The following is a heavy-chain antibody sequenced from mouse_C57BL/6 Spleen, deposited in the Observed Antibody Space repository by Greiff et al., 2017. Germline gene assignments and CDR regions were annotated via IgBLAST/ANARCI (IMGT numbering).Heavy chain of an antibody. V-gene: IGHV1-55*01. CDR1: GYTFTSYW. Sequence: VQLQQPGAELVKPGASVKMSCKASGYTFTSYWITWVKQRPGQGLEWIGDIYPGSGSTNYNEKFKSKATLTVYTSSSTAYMQLSSLTSEDSAVYYCARNGLYAMDYWGQGTSVTVSS. CDR3: ARNGLYAMDY. CDR2: IYPGSGST. J-gene: IGHJ4*01.